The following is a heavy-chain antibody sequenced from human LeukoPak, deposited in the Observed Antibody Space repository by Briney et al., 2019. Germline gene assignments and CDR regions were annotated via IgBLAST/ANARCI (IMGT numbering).Heavy chain of an antibody. V-gene: IGHV5-51*01. Sequence: GESLKISCQGSGYSFTSYWIGWVRQLHGKGLEWMGIIYPGDSDTRYSPSFQGQVTISADKSISTAYLQWSSLKASDTAMYYCARGVGSGWSFDAFDIWGQGTMVTVSS. CDR3: ARGVGSGWSFDAFDI. J-gene: IGHJ3*02. D-gene: IGHD6-19*01. CDR2: IYPGDSDT. CDR1: GYSFTSYW.